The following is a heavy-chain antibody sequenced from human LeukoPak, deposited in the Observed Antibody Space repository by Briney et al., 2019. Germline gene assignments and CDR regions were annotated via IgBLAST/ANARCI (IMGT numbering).Heavy chain of an antibody. CDR1: GFTVSSNY. V-gene: IGHV3-53*05. Sequence: GGSLRLSCAASGFTVSSNYMSWVRQAPGKGLEWVSVIYSGGSTYYADSVKGRFTISRDNSKNTLYLQMNSLRAEDTAVYYCASGRITMVRGRRHAFDIWGQGTMVTVSS. D-gene: IGHD3-10*01. CDR2: IYSGGST. CDR3: ASGRITMVRGRRHAFDI. J-gene: IGHJ3*02.